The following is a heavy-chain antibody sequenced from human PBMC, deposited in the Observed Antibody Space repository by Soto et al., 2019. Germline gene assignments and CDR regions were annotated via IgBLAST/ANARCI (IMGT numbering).Heavy chain of an antibody. Sequence: GESLKISCAASGSALSGASMNWVRQAPGKGLEWVSYISASGATIYYADSVKGRFTISRDKAQNSVYLQMDSLKDEDTAVYYCARDLTDFAKYYFDYWGQGALVTVSS. V-gene: IGHV3-48*02. CDR1: GSALSGAS. CDR2: ISASGATI. D-gene: IGHD3-9*01. CDR3: ARDLTDFAKYYFDY. J-gene: IGHJ4*02.